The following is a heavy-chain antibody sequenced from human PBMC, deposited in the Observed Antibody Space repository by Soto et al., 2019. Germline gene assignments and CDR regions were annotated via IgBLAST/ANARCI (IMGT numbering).Heavy chain of an antibody. D-gene: IGHD5-18*01. CDR3: ARTESGYSYGFADV. Sequence: SETLSLTCTVSGGSISSYYWSWIRQPPGKGLEWIGYIYYSGSTNYNPSLKSRVTISVDKSISTAYLQWSSLKASDTAMYYCARTESGYSYGFADVWGQGTTVTVSS. V-gene: IGHV4-59*12. CDR2: IYYSGST. CDR1: GGSISSYY. J-gene: IGHJ6*02.